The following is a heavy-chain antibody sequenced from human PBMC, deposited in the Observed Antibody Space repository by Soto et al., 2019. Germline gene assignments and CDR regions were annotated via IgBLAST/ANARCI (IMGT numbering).Heavy chain of an antibody. CDR3: ARFPVAGPYYYYYGMDV. V-gene: IGHV1-46*01. J-gene: IGHJ6*04. CDR1: GYAFTGYY. Sequence: ASVKGSGKAVGYAFTGYYMHWVRQAPGQGLEWMGIINPSGGSTSYAQKFQGRVTMTRDTSTSTVYMELSSLRSEDTAVYYCARFPVAGPYYYYYGMDVWGKGTTVTV. D-gene: IGHD6-19*01. CDR2: INPSGGST.